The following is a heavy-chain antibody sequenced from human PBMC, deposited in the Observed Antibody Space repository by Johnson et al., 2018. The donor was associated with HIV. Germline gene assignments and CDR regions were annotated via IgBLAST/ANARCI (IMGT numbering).Heavy chain of an antibody. Sequence: VQLVESGGGLVQPGGSLRLSCAGSGFTVSRNYMSWVHQAPGKGLEWVSVIYSGGTTSYTDSVKDRFTISRDSSQNAVYLQMNSLRAEDTAVYYCARVTHIQLWANDSFDIWGQGTMVTVSS. CDR2: IYSGGTT. CDR3: ARVTHIQLWANDSFDI. V-gene: IGHV3-66*01. D-gene: IGHD5-18*01. J-gene: IGHJ3*02. CDR1: GFTVSRNY.